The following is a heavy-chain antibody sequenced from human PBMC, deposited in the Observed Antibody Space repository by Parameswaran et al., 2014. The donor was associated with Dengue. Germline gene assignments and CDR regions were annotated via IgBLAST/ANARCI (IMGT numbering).Heavy chain of an antibody. J-gene: IGHJ4*02. Sequence: VRQMPGKGLEWMGIIYPGDSDTRYSPSFQGQVTISADKSISTAYLQWSSLKASDTAMYYCANLRCHSSTSCYTEYYFDYWGQGTLVTVSS. CDR2: IYPGDSDT. CDR3: ANLRCHSSTSCYTEYYFDY. D-gene: IGHD2-2*02. V-gene: IGHV5-51*01.